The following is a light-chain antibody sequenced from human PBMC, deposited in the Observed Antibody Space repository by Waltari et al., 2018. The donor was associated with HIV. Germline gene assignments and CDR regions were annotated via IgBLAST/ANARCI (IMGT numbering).Light chain of an antibody. Sequence: DIQLTPSPSSLSASVGHRVTITCRASQSISSSLNWAQQKPGKAPRLLMSAASDLQNGVPSRFSGGGSGTEFILTISSLQPEDFATYYCQKSDTPPWTFGQGTKVDIK. J-gene: IGKJ1*01. CDR1: QSISSS. CDR3: QKSDTPPWT. V-gene: IGKV1-39*01. CDR2: AAS.